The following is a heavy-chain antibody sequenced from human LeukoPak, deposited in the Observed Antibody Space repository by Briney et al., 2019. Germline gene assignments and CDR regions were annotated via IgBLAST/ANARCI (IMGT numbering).Heavy chain of an antibody. CDR1: GGSISSGYW. V-gene: IGHV4-4*02. Sequence: SGTLSLTCAVSGGSISSGYWWSWVRQPPGKGLEWIGEIFHSGSTHYNPSLKSRVTISVDTSKNQFSLKLSSVTAADTAVYYCARIPQRAGYCTSGTCSYYFDYWGQGTLLTVSS. J-gene: IGHJ4*02. D-gene: IGHD2-15*01. CDR2: IFHSGST. CDR3: ARIPQRAGYCTSGTCSYYFDY.